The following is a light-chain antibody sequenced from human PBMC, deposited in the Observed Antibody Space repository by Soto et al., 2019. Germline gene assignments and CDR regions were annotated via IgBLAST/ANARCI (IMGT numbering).Light chain of an antibody. CDR3: QQLSSYPLT. CDR1: QGISSY. V-gene: IGKV1-9*01. CDR2: AAS. J-gene: IGKJ4*01. Sequence: DIQLTQSPSFLSASVGDRVTITCRASQGISSYLAWYQQKPGKAPKLLIYAASTWQSGVPSRFSGSGSGTEFTLTISSLQPEDFATYYCQQLSSYPLTFGGGTKVKIK.